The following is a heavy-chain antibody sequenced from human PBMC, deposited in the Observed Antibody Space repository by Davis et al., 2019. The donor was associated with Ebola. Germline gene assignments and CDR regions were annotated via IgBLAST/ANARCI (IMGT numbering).Heavy chain of an antibody. CDR1: GFTFNSYW. V-gene: IGHV3-7*01. CDR3: ARHTPNPGGARYYGMDV. D-gene: IGHD4/OR15-4a*01. J-gene: IGHJ6*02. CDR2: IKRGDGSDI. Sequence: GESLKISCAASGFTFNSYWMSWVRQAPGKGPEWVASIKRGDGSDIYYADSVKGRFSISRDNAKNSLYLQMNSLRAEDTAVYYCARHTPNPGGARYYGMDVWGQGTTVTVSS.